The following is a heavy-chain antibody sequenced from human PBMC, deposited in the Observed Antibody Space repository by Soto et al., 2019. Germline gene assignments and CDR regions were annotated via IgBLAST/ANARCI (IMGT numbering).Heavy chain of an antibody. CDR3: TTDTIQLWFHFDY. Sequence: GGSLRLSCAASGFTFSNAWMNWVRQAPGKGLEWVGRIKSKTDGGTTDYAAPVKGRFTISRDDSKNTLYLQMNSLKTEDTAVYYCTTDTIQLWFHFDYWGQGTLVTVSS. CDR1: GFTFSNAW. J-gene: IGHJ4*02. D-gene: IGHD5-18*01. CDR2: IKSKTDGGTT. V-gene: IGHV3-15*07.